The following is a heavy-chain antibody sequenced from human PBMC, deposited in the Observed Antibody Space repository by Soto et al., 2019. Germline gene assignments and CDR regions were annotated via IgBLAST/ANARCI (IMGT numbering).Heavy chain of an antibody. D-gene: IGHD2-2*01. V-gene: IGHV3-66*04. CDR2: IYSGGST. Sequence: GGSLRLSFPASGFTASSNYLGWVRQAPGKGREWVSVIYSGGSTYYADSVKGRFTISRDNSKNTLYLQMNSLRAEDTAVYYCARPDRDIVVVPAARAMYYYYYMDVWGKGTTVTVSS. J-gene: IGHJ6*03. CDR1: GFTASSNY. CDR3: ARPDRDIVVVPAARAMYYYYYMDV.